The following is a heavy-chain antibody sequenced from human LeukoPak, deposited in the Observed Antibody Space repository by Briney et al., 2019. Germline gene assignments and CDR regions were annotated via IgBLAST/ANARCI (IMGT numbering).Heavy chain of an antibody. J-gene: IGHJ4*02. D-gene: IGHD2-2*01. CDR2: IIPIFGTA. Sequence: SVKVSCKASGYTFTSYGISWVRQAPGQGLEWMGGIIPIFGTANYAQKFQGRVTITADESTSTAYMELSSLRSEDTAVYYCARDEGVLALVLDYWGQGTLVTVSS. CDR3: ARDEGVLALVLDY. V-gene: IGHV1-69*13. CDR1: GYTFTSYG.